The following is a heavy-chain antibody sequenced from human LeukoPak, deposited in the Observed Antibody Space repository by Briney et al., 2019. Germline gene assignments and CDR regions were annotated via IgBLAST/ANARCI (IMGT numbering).Heavy chain of an antibody. Sequence: PSETLSLTCAVYGGSFSGYYWSWIRQPPGKGLEWIGEINHSGSTNYNPSLKSRDTISVDTSKNQFSLKLSSVTAADTAVYYCARDTTVTIFDYWGQGTLVTVSS. CDR3: ARDTTVTIFDY. V-gene: IGHV4-34*01. J-gene: IGHJ4*02. CDR1: GGSFSGYY. CDR2: INHSGST. D-gene: IGHD4-17*01.